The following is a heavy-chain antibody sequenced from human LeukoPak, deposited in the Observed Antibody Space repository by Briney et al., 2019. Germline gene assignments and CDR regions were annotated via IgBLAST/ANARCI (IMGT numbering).Heavy chain of an antibody. Sequence: ASVKVSCKASGYTFTGYYMHWVRQAPGQGLEWMGWINPNSGGTNYAQKFQGRVTMTRDTSISTAYMELSRLRSDDTAVYYCARDRGRIEELPAAVDYWGQGTLVTVSS. CDR2: INPNSGGT. CDR1: GYTFTGYY. CDR3: ARDRGRIEELPAAVDY. V-gene: IGHV1-2*02. D-gene: IGHD2-2*01. J-gene: IGHJ4*02.